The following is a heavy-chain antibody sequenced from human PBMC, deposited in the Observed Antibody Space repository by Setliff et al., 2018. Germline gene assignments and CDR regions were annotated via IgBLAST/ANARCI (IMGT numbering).Heavy chain of an antibody. D-gene: IGHD1-26*01. Sequence: ASVKVSCKASGYTFSNFGFSWVRQAPGQGLEWMGWISGSTDSTNYAQKFRGRVTLTKDTSTNTKYMELRSLRSDDTAMYYCARDTHQWDLLYFDSWGQGTLVTVSS. J-gene: IGHJ4*02. V-gene: IGHV1-18*01. CDR1: GYTFSNFG. CDR2: ISGSTDST. CDR3: ARDTHQWDLLYFDS.